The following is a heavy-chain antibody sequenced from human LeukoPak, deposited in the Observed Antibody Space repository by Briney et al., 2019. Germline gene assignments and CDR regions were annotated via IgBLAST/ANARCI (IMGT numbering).Heavy chain of an antibody. Sequence: PGRSLRLSCTVSEFNFGDYTMTWVRQAPGKGLEWVSFIRSKNFGETQEYAAAVKGRFTISRDDSKNITYLEMNSLKTEDTAVYYCYSGHDSIYFDYWGQGTLVTVSS. CDR2: IRSKNFGETQ. CDR3: YSGHDSIYFDY. V-gene: IGHV3-49*04. D-gene: IGHD5-12*01. J-gene: IGHJ4*02. CDR1: EFNFGDYT.